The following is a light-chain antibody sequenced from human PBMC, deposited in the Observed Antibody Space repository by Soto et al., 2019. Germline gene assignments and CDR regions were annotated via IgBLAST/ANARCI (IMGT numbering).Light chain of an antibody. V-gene: IGLV2-14*03. CDR1: SSDVGGYKY. Sequence: QSALTQPASVSGSPGQSITISCTGTSSDVGGYKYVSWYQQHPGKAPKLMIYDVTNRPSGVSNRFSGSKSGNTASLTISGLQAEDEADYYCSSNTSSSNYVFGTGTKLTVL. CDR2: DVT. CDR3: SSNTSSSNYV. J-gene: IGLJ1*01.